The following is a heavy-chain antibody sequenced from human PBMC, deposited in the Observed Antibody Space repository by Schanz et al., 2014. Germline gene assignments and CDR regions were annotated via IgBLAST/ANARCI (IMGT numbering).Heavy chain of an antibody. CDR1: GYSFTTYD. CDR3: AIHYGDRPL. Sequence: QVQLVQSGAEVKKPGASVRVSCKASGYSFTTYDVNWVRQATGQGLEWMGWMNPTTGNRGYAQNFQGRVTMTRDTSLKTAYMEMTDLKFEDAGLHYCAIHYGDRPLWGQGTLIAVSS. CDR2: MNPTTGNR. J-gene: IGHJ4*02. V-gene: IGHV1-8*01. D-gene: IGHD4-17*01.